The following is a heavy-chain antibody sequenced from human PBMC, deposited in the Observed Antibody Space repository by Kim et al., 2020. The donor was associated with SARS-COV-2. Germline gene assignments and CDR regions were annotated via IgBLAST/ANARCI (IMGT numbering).Heavy chain of an antibody. V-gene: IGHV4-39*01. CDR1: GRSISSSSYY. Sequence: SETLSLTCTVSGRSISSSSYYWGWIRQPPGKGLEWIGSIYYSGSTYYNPSLKSRVTISVDTSKNQFSLKLSSVTAADTAVYYCARRGSELPASIDYWGQGTLVTVSS. CDR3: ARRGSELPASIDY. J-gene: IGHJ4*02. D-gene: IGHD1-26*01. CDR2: IYYSGST.